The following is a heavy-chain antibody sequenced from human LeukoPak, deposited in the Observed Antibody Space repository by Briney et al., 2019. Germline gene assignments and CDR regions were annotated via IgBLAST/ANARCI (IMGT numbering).Heavy chain of an antibody. J-gene: IGHJ4*02. D-gene: IGHD3-10*01. Sequence: PGGSLRLSCAASGFTFSSYDMHWVRHAKGKGIEWVSAIASVGEKYYQGSVKGRFTISTDNAKNSLYLQMNSLRAGDTAVYYCAREGQGSGIHPLDYWGQGTLVTVSS. CDR1: GFTFSSYD. CDR3: AREGQGSGIHPLDY. CDR2: IASVGEK. V-gene: IGHV3-13*04.